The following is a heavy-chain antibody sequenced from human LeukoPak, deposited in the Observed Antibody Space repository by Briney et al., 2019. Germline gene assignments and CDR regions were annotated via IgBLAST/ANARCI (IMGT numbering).Heavy chain of an antibody. D-gene: IGHD3-3*01. V-gene: IGHV3-21*01. CDR3: ARDGYDFWSGYYGIMDV. CDR1: GFTFSSYS. CDR2: ISSSSYI. J-gene: IGHJ6*03. Sequence: GRSLRLSCAASGFTFSSYSMNWVRQAPGKGLEWVSSISSSSYIYYADSVKGRFTISRDNAKNSLYLQMNSLRAEDTAVYYCARDGYDFWSGYYGIMDVWGKGTTVTVSS.